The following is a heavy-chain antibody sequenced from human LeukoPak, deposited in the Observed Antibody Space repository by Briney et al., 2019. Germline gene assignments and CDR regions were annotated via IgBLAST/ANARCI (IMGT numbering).Heavy chain of an antibody. D-gene: IGHD5-24*01. CDR2: IYYSGST. Sequence: SETLSLTCTVSGGSISSYYWSWIRQPPGKGLEWIGYIYYSGSTNYNPSLKSRVTISVDTSKNQFSLKLSSVTAADTAVYYCARGGEMATITYDYWGQGTLVTVSS. CDR1: GGSISSYY. V-gene: IGHV4-59*01. CDR3: ARGGEMATITYDY. J-gene: IGHJ4*02.